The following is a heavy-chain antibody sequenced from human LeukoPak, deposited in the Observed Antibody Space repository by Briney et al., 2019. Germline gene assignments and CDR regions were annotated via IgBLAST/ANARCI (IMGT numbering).Heavy chain of an antibody. CDR1: GGSISSYF. Sequence: PSETLSLTCSVSGGSISSYFWSWIRRPAGKGLEWIGRIYPSGSTNYNPSLKSRVTMSLDTSKSQFSLKLSSVIAADTAVYYCARLGYTYGYAFDAWGQGTLVTVS. V-gene: IGHV4-4*07. J-gene: IGHJ4*02. CDR3: ARLGYTYGYAFDA. D-gene: IGHD5-18*01. CDR2: IYPSGST.